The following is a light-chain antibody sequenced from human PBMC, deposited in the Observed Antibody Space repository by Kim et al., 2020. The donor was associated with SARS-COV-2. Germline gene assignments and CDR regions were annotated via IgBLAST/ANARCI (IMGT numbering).Light chain of an antibody. Sequence: GQYITISCSGTSSDVGGYNYVSWYQQHPGKAPNLMIYDVSNRPSGVSNRFSGSKSGNTASLTISGLQAEDEADYYCSSYTSSSTVVFGGGTKLTVL. J-gene: IGLJ2*01. CDR1: SSDVGGYNY. V-gene: IGLV2-14*03. CDR3: SSYTSSSTVV. CDR2: DVS.